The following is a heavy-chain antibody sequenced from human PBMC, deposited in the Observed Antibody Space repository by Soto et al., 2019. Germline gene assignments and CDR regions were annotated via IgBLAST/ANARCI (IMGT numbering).Heavy chain of an antibody. Sequence: GGSLRLSCAASGFTFSSYAMHWVRQAPGKGLEWVAVISYDGSNKYYADSVKGRFTISRDNSKNTLYLQMNSLRAEDTAVYYCARVVTYSRQGMDVWGQGTTVTVSS. J-gene: IGHJ6*02. CDR2: ISYDGSNK. CDR1: GFTFSSYA. CDR3: ARVVTYSRQGMDV. V-gene: IGHV3-30-3*01. D-gene: IGHD1-26*01.